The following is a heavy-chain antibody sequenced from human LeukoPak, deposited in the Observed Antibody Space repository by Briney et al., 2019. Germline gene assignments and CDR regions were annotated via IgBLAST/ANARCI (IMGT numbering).Heavy chain of an antibody. Sequence: GGSLRLSCAASGFTFSSYAMHWVRQAPGKGLEWVAVISYDGTNKYYADSVKGRFTISRDNAKNSLYLQMNSLRAEDTAVYYCAELGITMIGGVWGKGTTVTISS. D-gene: IGHD3-10*02. CDR2: ISYDGTNK. CDR3: AELGITMIGGV. J-gene: IGHJ6*04. V-gene: IGHV3-30*04. CDR1: GFTFSSYA.